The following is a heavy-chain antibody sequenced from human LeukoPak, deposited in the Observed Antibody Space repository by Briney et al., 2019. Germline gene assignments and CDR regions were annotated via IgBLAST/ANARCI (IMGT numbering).Heavy chain of an antibody. D-gene: IGHD6-13*01. CDR3: ARERAYSSLNGFDP. J-gene: IGHJ5*02. CDR2: FDPEHGET. V-gene: IGHV1-24*01. CDR1: GYTLTELS. Sequence: ASVKVSCKVSGYTLTELSMHWVRQAPGKGLEWMGGFDPEHGETIYAQKFQGRGTMTEDPSTDTGYMELSSLRSEDTAVYYCARERAYSSLNGFDPWGQGTLVTVSS.